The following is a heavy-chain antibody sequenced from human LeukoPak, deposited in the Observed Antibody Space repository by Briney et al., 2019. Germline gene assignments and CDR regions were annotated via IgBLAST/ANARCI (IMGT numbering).Heavy chain of an antibody. CDR1: GFTFRSYE. D-gene: IGHD6-19*01. J-gene: IGHJ4*02. CDR3: TRSLDY. CDR2: IKPDGSEI. Sequence: GGSLRLSCAASGFTFRSYEMNWVRQAPGKGLEWVANIKPDGSEIYYVDAVKGRFTISRDNAKNSLYLQMNSLRADDTAVYYCTRSLDYWGQGTLVTVSS. V-gene: IGHV3-7*02.